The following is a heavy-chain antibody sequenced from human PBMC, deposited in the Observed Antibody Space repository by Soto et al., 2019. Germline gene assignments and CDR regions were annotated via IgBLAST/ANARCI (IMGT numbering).Heavy chain of an antibody. CDR1: GGSISSGDHY. Sequence: SETLSLTCTVSGGSISSGDHYWSWIRQSPGKGLEWIGYIYYSGSTYYIPSLKSRVTISVDTSKNQFSLKLSSVTAADTAVYYCDRQTHYYGLDVWGQGTTVTVSS. V-gene: IGHV4-30-4*01. CDR2: IYYSGST. J-gene: IGHJ6*02. CDR3: DRQTHYYGLDV.